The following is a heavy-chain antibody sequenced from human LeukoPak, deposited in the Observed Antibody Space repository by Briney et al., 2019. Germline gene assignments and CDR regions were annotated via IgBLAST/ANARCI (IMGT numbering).Heavy chain of an antibody. CDR2: ISGSGGST. CDR3: AKDLLRYSSGWYSGGY. Sequence: GGSLRLSCAASGFTFSSYSMNWVRQAPGKGLEWVSAISGSGGSTYYADSVKGRFTISRDNSKNTLYQQMNSLRAEDTAVYYCAKDLLRYSSGWYSGGYWGQGTLVTVSS. V-gene: IGHV3-23*01. J-gene: IGHJ4*02. CDR1: GFTFSSYS. D-gene: IGHD6-19*01.